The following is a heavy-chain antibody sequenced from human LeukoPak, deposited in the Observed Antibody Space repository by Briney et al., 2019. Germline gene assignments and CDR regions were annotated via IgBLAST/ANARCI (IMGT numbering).Heavy chain of an antibody. D-gene: IGHD2-2*01. CDR1: GGTFSSYA. Sequence: GASVKVSCKASGGTFSSYAISWVRQAPGQGLEWMGGIIPIFGTANYAQKFQGRVTITTDESTSTAYMELSSLRSEDTAVYYCARDGSYCSSTSCYAYYYYMDVWGKGTTVTVSS. J-gene: IGHJ6*03. CDR3: ARDGSYCSSTSCYAYYYYMDV. V-gene: IGHV1-69*05. CDR2: IIPIFGTA.